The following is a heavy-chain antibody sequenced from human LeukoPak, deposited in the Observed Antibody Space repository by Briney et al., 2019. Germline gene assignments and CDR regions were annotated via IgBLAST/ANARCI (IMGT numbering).Heavy chain of an antibody. CDR2: IYYSGST. J-gene: IGHJ4*02. CDR3: ARGGRDDYNPFDY. Sequence: SETLSLTCTVSGGSISSGDYYRSWIRQPPGKGLEWIGYIYYSGSTYYNPSLKSRVTISVDTSKNQFSLNLSSVTAADTAVYYCARGGRDDYNPFDYWGQGTLVTVSS. D-gene: IGHD5-24*01. V-gene: IGHV4-30-4*02. CDR1: GGSISSGDYY.